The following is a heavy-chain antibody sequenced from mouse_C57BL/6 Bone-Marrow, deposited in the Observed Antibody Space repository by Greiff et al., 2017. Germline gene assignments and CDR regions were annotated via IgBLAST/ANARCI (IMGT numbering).Heavy chain of an antibody. V-gene: IGHV8-8*01. CDR3: ARIGDYRYYGSSPAWFAY. J-gene: IGHJ3*01. D-gene: IGHD1-1*01. CDR1: GFSLSTFGMG. CDR2: IWWDDDK. Sequence: QVTLKESGPGILQPSQTLSLTCSFSGFSLSTFGMGVGWIRQPSGKGLEWMAPIWWDDDKYYHPALKSRITISKDTSKNPVFLKIAYVDTADTATYYWARIGDYRYYGSSPAWFAYGGQGTLVTVSA.